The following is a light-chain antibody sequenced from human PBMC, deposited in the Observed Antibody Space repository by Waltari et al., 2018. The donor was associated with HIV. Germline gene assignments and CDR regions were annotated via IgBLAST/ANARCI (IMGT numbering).Light chain of an antibody. Sequence: RVTLSCTASHSIFNNVAWYQQRRGQAPRLVIYGASTRVTGVPDRFSGSGSGTEFTLTISSVQSEDFALYFCQQYNDWLALTFGGGTKVEV. J-gene: IGKJ4*01. CDR2: GAS. CDR1: HSIFNN. CDR3: QQYNDWLALT. V-gene: IGKV3-15*01.